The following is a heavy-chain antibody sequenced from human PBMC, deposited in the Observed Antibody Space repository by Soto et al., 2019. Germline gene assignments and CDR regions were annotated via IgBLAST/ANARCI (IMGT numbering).Heavy chain of an antibody. CDR1: GFAFSTYA. Sequence: GGSLRLSCAASGFAFSTYAMSWVRQAPGKGPEWVSGIGKSGGTTYYADSVKGRFTISRDNSKQMLYLQMNSLRVEDTATYYCVPGRHLLLDYWGQGTVVTVAS. CDR2: IGKSGGTT. CDR3: VPGRHLLLDY. J-gene: IGHJ4*02. V-gene: IGHV3-23*01. D-gene: IGHD2-15*01.